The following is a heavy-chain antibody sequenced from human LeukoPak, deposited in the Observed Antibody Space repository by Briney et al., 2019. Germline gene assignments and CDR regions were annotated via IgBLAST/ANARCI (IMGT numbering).Heavy chain of an antibody. Sequence: ASVKVSCKASGYTFTNYYVHWVRQAPGQGLEWMGIINSSGGSTSYAQKFQGRVTMTRDTSTSTVYMELSSLISEDTAVHYCARTYYYDSSGYYSRPWTHFDYWGQGTLVTVSS. V-gene: IGHV1-46*01. CDR1: GYTFTNYY. CDR3: ARTYYYDSSGYYSRPWTHFDY. CDR2: INSSGGST. J-gene: IGHJ4*02. D-gene: IGHD3-22*01.